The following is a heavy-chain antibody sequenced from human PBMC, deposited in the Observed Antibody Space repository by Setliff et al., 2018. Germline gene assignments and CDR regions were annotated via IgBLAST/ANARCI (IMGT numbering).Heavy chain of an antibody. Sequence: SVKVSCKASGGTFRSYGISWVRQAPGQGLEWMGGTIPSFGSTNYAQKFQDRVTIITDESTSTAYMELSSLRTEDTAVYYCAREGVDTRSSTDYRYYMDVWGKGTTVTVS. D-gene: IGHD5-18*01. J-gene: IGHJ6*03. CDR1: GGTFRSYG. CDR3: AREGVDTRSSTDYRYYMDV. CDR2: TIPSFGST. V-gene: IGHV1-69*05.